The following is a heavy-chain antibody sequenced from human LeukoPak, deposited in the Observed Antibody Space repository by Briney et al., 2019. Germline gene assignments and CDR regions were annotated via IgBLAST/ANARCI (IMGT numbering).Heavy chain of an antibody. J-gene: IGHJ4*02. CDR2: IYLDDSQT. CDR1: GYAFFGYW. Sequence: KPGESLKISCKGSGYAFFGYWIAWMRQMPGKGLEWMGIIYLDDSQTRYSPSFQGQVTMSADKSITTAYLQWSSLQASDTAIYYCARLGSRYFMGYFDHWGQGTLVTVSS. D-gene: IGHD3-3*01. CDR3: ARLGSRYFMGYFDH. V-gene: IGHV5-51*01.